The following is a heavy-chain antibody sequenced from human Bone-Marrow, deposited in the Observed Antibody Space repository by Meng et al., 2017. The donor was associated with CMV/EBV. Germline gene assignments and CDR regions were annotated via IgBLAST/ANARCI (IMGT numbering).Heavy chain of an antibody. CDR3: AREGVYAILGSWFDP. CDR1: CGSISSRDYY. CDR2: IYYSGST. Sequence: SCGSISSRDYYWSLIRQPPGKGLEWIGYIYYSGSTYYNPSLKSRVTISVDTSKNQFSLKLSSVTAADTAVYYCAREGVYAILGSWFDPWGQGTLVTVSS. D-gene: IGHD2-8*01. J-gene: IGHJ5*02. V-gene: IGHV4-30-4*08.